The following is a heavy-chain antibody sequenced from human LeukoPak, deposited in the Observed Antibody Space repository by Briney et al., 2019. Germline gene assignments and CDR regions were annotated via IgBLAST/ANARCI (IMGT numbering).Heavy chain of an antibody. CDR2: IYYSGST. Sequence: SETLSLTCTVSGGSISSYSWSWIRQPPGKGLEWIGYIYYSGSTNYNPSLKSRVTISIDTSKNQFSLKLSSVTAADTAVYYCASLAHFCGSGSYHKDYWGQGTLVTVSS. CDR1: GGSISSYS. CDR3: ASLAHFCGSGSYHKDY. J-gene: IGHJ4*02. V-gene: IGHV4-59*01. D-gene: IGHD3-10*01.